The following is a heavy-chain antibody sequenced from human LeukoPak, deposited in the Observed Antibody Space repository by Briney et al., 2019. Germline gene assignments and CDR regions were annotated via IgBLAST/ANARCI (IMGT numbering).Heavy chain of an antibody. CDR3: ARAPRYYDILTGSYYYYGMDV. CDR1: GFTFSSYW. CDR2: INSDGSSI. V-gene: IGHV3-74*01. D-gene: IGHD3-9*01. Sequence: GGSLRLSCAASGFTFSSYWMHWVRQVPGKGLVWASRINSDGSSISYADSVKGRFTISRDNAKNTLYLQMNSLRAEDTAVYYCARAPRYYDILTGSYYYYGMDVWGKGTTVTVSS. J-gene: IGHJ6*04.